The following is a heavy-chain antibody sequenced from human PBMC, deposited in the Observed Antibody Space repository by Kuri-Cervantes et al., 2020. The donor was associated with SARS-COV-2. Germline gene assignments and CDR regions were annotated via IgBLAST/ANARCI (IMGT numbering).Heavy chain of an antibody. Sequence: KVSCKGSGYSFTSYWIGWVRQIPGKGLEWMGIIYPGDSNTRYSPSFQGHVTISADKSISTDYLQWSSLKASDTAMYYCVRRHCTRTSCYRGGMDVWGQGTTVTVSS. CDR2: IYPGDSNT. J-gene: IGHJ6*02. CDR1: GYSFTSYW. V-gene: IGHV5-51*01. CDR3: VRRHCTRTSCYRGGMDV. D-gene: IGHD2-2*01.